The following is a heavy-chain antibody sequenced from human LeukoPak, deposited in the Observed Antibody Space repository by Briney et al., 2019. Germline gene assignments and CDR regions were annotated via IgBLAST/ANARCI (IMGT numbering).Heavy chain of an antibody. J-gene: IGHJ4*02. D-gene: IGHD3-9*01. Sequence: SETLSLTCTVSGDFISRSNFYWVWIRQPPGRGLEWMGGIYYSGSTYYNPSLKSRVTISVDTSKNQFSLKLSSVTAADTAVYYCARTYYDILTGYYYFDYWGQGTLVTVSS. CDR1: GDFISRSNFY. CDR2: IYYSGST. V-gene: IGHV4-39*07. CDR3: ARTYYDILTGYYYFDY.